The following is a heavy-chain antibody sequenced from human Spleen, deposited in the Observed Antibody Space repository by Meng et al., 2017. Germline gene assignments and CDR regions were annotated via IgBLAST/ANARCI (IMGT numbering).Heavy chain of an antibody. Sequence: GSLRLSCTVSGGSISSSSDYWGWIRQPPGKGLEWIGYIYYTGSTNFNPSLKSRVTISVDTSNNQFSLKLSSVTAADTAVYYCARGEYYGSGTYGWFDPWGQGTLVTVSS. V-gene: IGHV4-61*05. D-gene: IGHD3-10*01. CDR1: GGSISSSSDY. CDR2: IYYTGST. J-gene: IGHJ5*02. CDR3: ARGEYYGSGTYGWFDP.